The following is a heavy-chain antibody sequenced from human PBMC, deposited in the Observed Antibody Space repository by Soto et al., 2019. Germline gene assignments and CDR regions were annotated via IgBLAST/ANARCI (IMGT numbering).Heavy chain of an antibody. V-gene: IGHV1-18*04. J-gene: IGHJ6*02. CDR3: ARDRSSSPYYYGMDV. Sequence: GSVKVSCKASGYAFTSYGISSVRQAPGQGLEWMGWISAYNGNTNYAQKLQGRFTMTTDTSTSTAYMELRSLRSDDTAVYYCARDRSSSPYYYGMDVWGQGTTVTVSS. CDR1: GYAFTSYG. D-gene: IGHD6-6*01. CDR2: ISAYNGNT.